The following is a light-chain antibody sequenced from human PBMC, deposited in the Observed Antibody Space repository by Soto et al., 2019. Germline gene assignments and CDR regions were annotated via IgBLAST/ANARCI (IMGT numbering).Light chain of an antibody. CDR3: QQYSIWRT. Sequence: IVLTQSPAALSVSPWERATLSCWASQSVGSTLNWYQQRPGQAPRLLIYDTSIRATGIPARFSGSGSGTEFTLTISSLQSEDFAVYYCQQYSIWRTFGQGTKVDIK. J-gene: IGKJ1*01. CDR2: DTS. V-gene: IGKV3-15*01. CDR1: QSVGST.